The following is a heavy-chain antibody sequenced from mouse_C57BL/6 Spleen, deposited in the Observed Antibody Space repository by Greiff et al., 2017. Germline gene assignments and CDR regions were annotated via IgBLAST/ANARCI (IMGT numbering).Heavy chain of an antibody. Sequence: QVQLQQSGAELARPGASVKLSCTASGYTFTSYGISWVKQRTGQGLEWIGEIYPRSGNTYYNEKFKGKATLTADKSSSTAYMELRSLTSEDSAVYFCARAGLFAYWGQGTLVTVSA. CDR1: GYTFTSYG. J-gene: IGHJ3*01. V-gene: IGHV1-81*01. CDR2: IYPRSGNT. CDR3: ARAGLFAY.